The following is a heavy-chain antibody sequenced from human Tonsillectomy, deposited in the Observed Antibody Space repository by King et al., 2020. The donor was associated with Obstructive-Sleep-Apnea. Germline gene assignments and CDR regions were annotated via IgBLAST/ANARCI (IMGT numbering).Heavy chain of an antibody. J-gene: IGHJ4*02. CDR3: ARDPGYHGSGSVGLFDY. V-gene: IGHV1-46*01. D-gene: IGHD3-10*01. CDR2: INPSGGST. Sequence: QLVQYGAEVKKPGASVKVSCKASGYTFSNYYMHWVRQAPGQGLEWMGIINPSGGSTSYAQKFQGRVTMTRDTSTRTVYMELSSLRSEDTAVYYCARDPGYHGSGSVGLFDYWGQGTLVTVSS. CDR1: GYTFSNYY.